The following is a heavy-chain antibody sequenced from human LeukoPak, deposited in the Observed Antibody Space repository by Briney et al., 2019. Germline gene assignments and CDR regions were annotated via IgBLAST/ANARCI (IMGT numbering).Heavy chain of an antibody. CDR3: VRMDWNNNYYMDV. D-gene: IGHD1/OR15-1a*01. CDR1: GCTFSSSG. CDR2: IIPILGTA. Sequence: GASVKVSCKASGCTFSSSGIAWVRQAPGQGLEWMGGIIPILGTAISAQRFQGRVTITPDESRSTVYMEVSSLRSEDTAVYYCVRMDWNNNYYMDVWGKGTTVTVSS. V-gene: IGHV1-69*13. J-gene: IGHJ6*03.